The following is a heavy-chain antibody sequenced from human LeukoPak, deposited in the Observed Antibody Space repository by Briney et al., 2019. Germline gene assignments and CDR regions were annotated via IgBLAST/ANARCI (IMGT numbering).Heavy chain of an antibody. Sequence: ASVKVSCKASGGTFSSYAISWVRQAPGQGLEWMGGIIPIFGTANYAQKFQGRVTITADESTSTAYMELSSLRSEDTAVYYCARDLSYYYGSGNWFDPWGQGTLVTVSS. D-gene: IGHD3-10*01. CDR1: GGTFSSYA. CDR2: IIPIFGTA. V-gene: IGHV1-69*13. CDR3: ARDLSYYYGSGNWFDP. J-gene: IGHJ5*02.